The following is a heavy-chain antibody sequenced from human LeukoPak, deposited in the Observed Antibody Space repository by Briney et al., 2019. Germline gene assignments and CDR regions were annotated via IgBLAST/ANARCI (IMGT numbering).Heavy chain of an antibody. CDR3: AKGAQQFNYFDY. Sequence: GGSLRLSCATSGFKFDDYAMHWVRQAPGMGLEWISGITWNSGRLDYADSVKGRFTISRDGDKKSLYLQMNSLRPEDTAVYFCAKGAQQFNYFDYWGPGTLVTVSS. CDR2: ITWNSGRL. V-gene: IGHV3-9*01. D-gene: IGHD4-11*01. CDR1: GFKFDDYA. J-gene: IGHJ4*02.